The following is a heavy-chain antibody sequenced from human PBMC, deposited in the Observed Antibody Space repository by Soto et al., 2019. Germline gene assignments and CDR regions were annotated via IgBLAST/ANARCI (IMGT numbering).Heavy chain of an antibody. CDR1: GFTFSDYY. CDR3: ARERGVEWLYYYYYGMDV. CDR2: ISSSGSTI. J-gene: IGHJ6*02. D-gene: IGHD6-19*01. V-gene: IGHV3-11*01. Sequence: QVQLVESGGGLVKPGGSLRLSCAASGFTFSDYYMSWIRQAPGKGLEWVSYISSSGSTIYYADSVKGRFTISRDNAKNSXXLQRNSQRAEDTAVYDCARERGVEWLYYYYYGMDVWGQGTTVTVSS.